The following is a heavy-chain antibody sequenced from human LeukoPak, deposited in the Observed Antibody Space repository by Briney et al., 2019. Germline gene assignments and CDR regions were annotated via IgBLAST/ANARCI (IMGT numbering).Heavy chain of an antibody. Sequence: ASVKVSCKASGYTFTSYGISWVRQAPGQGLEWMGWISAYNGNTNYAQKLQGRVTMTTDTSTSTAYMELRSLRSDDTAVYYCARDNDYVWGSYRYFDYWGQGTLVTVSS. CDR1: GYTFTSYG. CDR2: ISAYNGNT. J-gene: IGHJ4*02. D-gene: IGHD3-16*02. V-gene: IGHV1-18*01. CDR3: ARDNDYVWGSYRYFDY.